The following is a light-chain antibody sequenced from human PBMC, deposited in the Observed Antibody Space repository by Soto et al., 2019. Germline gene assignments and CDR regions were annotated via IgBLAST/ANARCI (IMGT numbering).Light chain of an antibody. V-gene: IGLV2-8*01. CDR2: EVS. CDR1: SSDVGGYNY. CDR3: ISYALTAYV. J-gene: IGLJ1*01. Sequence: QSALTQPPSASGSPGQSVTISCTGTSSDVGGYNYVSWYQQHPGKAPKLIIYEVSKRPSGVPDRFSGSKSGNTASLTVSGLQAEDEADYHCISYALTAYVFGTGTKVTVL.